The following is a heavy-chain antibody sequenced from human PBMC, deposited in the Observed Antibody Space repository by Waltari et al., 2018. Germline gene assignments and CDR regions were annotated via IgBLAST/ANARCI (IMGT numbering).Heavy chain of an antibody. Sequence: EVQFLESGGDLVQPGGSLRLSCAASGFSIGSSAMSWVRQAPGKGPGWVASITRQATTYYAGSVRGRFAISRDESDKKLYLQMSGLRAEDTAMYYCAKDHASSGWPTFDSWGQGTQVTVSS. CDR2: ITRQATT. J-gene: IGHJ4*02. V-gene: IGHV3-23*01. D-gene: IGHD6-19*01. CDR1: GFSIGSSA. CDR3: AKDHASSGWPTFDS.